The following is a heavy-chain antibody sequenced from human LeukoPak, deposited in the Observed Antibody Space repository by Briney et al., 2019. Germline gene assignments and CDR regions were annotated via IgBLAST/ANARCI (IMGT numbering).Heavy chain of an antibody. V-gene: IGHV4-61*02. CDR1: GGSISSGSYY. J-gene: IGHJ4*02. D-gene: IGHD5-12*01. CDR3: ARGHRGYSGYNDY. Sequence: SETLSLTCTVSGGSISSGSYYWSWIRQPAGKGLEWIGRIYTSGSTNYNPSLKSRVTISVDTSKNQFSLKLSSVTAADTAVYYCARGHRGYSGYNDYWGQGTLVTVSS. CDR2: IYTSGST.